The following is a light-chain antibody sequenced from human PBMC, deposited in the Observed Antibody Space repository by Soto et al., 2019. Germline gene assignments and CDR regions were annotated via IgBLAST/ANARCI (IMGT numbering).Light chain of an antibody. Sequence: QSALTQPRSVSGSPGQSVTISCTATSSAVGGYNYVSWYQQHPGKAPKLLIYDVTKRPSGVPDRFSGSKSGNTASLTISGLQAEDDADYHCCSYAGSYTLVFGGGTKVTVL. CDR2: DVT. CDR1: SSAVGGYNY. CDR3: CSYAGSYTLV. J-gene: IGLJ2*01. V-gene: IGLV2-11*01.